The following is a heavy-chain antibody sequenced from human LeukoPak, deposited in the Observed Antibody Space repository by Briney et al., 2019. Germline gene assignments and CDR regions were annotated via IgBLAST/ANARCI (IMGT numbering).Heavy chain of an antibody. J-gene: IGHJ6*02. CDR3: ARQAKYYYGMDV. V-gene: IGHV1-8*03. Sequence: ASVKVSCKASGYTFTSYDINWVRQATGQGLEWMGWMNPNSGNTGYAQKFQGRVTITRNTSISTAYMELSSLRSEDTAVYYCARQAKYYYGMDVWGQGTTVTVSS. CDR1: GYTFTSYD. CDR2: MNPNSGNT.